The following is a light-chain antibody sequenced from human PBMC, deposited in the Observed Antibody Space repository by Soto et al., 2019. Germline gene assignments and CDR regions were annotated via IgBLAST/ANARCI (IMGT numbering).Light chain of an antibody. V-gene: IGKV3-15*01. J-gene: IGKJ1*01. CDR2: GAS. CDR3: QQYNNWPPWT. Sequence: EIVMTQSPATLSVAPGERATLSCRASQSVSSNLAWYQQKPGQAPRLLIYGASTRATGIPARFSGSGSGTEFTLIIGSLQAEDFAVYHCQQYNNWPPWTFGQGTKVEIK. CDR1: QSVSSN.